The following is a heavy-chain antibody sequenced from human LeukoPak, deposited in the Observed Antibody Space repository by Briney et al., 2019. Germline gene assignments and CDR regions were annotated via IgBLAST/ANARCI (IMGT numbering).Heavy chain of an antibody. CDR1: GFTFSNYV. CDR3: ARFCSGPTCYSGIDF. J-gene: IGHJ4*02. CDR2: IRGSGDST. D-gene: IGHD2-15*01. V-gene: IGHV3-23*01. Sequence: AGGSLRLSCAASGFTFSNYVMTWVRLTPEKRLEWVATIRGSGDSTYYAESVKGRFTISRENSKNTLYLQMNSLRAEDTAIYYSARFCSGPTCYSGIDFWGQGTLVSVSP.